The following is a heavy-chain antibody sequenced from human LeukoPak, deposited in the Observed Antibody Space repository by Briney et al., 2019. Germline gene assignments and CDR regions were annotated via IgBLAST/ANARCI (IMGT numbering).Heavy chain of an antibody. V-gene: IGHV4-59*08. CDR3: ARLRDFGSGTYYNDC. J-gene: IGHJ4*02. D-gene: IGHD3-10*01. CDR1: GGSMSNYY. CDR2: IYYSGST. Sequence: SEALSLTCTVSGGSMSNYYWTWMRQPPGKGLEWVGYIYYSGSTNYNPSLKSRVTISVDTSKNQFSLKLSSVTAADTAVYYCARLRDFGSGTYYNDCWGQGTLVTVSS.